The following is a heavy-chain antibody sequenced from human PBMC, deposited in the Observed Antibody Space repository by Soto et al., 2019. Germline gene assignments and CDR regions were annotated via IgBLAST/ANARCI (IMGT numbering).Heavy chain of an antibody. D-gene: IGHD3-10*01. CDR3: ASGNVLLWFGDAFDI. CDR1: GYTFTGYY. Sequence: ASVKVSCQASGYTFTGYYMHGVRQAPGQGLEWMGWINPNSGGTNYAQKLQGRVTMTRDTSISTAYMELSRLRSDDTAVYYCASGNVLLWFGDAFDIWGQGTMVTVSS. CDR2: INPNSGGT. V-gene: IGHV1-2*02. J-gene: IGHJ3*02.